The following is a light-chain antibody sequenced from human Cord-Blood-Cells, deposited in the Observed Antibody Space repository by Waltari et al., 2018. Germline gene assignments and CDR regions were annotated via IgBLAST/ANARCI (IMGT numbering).Light chain of an antibody. CDR2: DAS. J-gene: IGKJ3*01. CDR3: QQYDNLPFT. Sequence: DIQMTQYPSSLSASVGDRVTITCQASQDISNYLNWYQQKPGTAPKLLIYDASNLETGVPSRFSGSGSGTDFTFTISSLQPEDIATYYCQQYDNLPFTFGPGTKVDIK. CDR1: QDISNY. V-gene: IGKV1-33*01.